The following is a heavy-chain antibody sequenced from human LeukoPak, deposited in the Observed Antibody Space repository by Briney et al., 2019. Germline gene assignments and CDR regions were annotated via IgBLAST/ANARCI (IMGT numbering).Heavy chain of an antibody. D-gene: IGHD6-13*01. V-gene: IGHV1-24*01. CDR2: FDPEDGET. CDR1: GYTLTELS. J-gene: IGHJ4*02. Sequence: ASVKVSCKVSGYTLTELSVHWVRQAPGKGLEWMGGFDPEDGETIYAQKFQGRVTMTEDTSTDTAYMELSSLRSEDTAVYYCATGTLIAGYFDYWGQGTLVTVSS. CDR3: ATGTLIAGYFDY.